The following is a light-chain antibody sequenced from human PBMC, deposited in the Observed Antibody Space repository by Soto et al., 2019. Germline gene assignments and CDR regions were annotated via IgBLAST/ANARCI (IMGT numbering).Light chain of an antibody. CDR2: GAS. V-gene: IGKV1-12*01. CDR3: QQSNTFLALS. J-gene: IGKJ4*01. Sequence: DIQLTQSPSFLSASVGDRVTITCRASQGISSYLAWYQQKPGKAPKILIYGASNLQSGVPSRFSGSGSGTDFTLTINSLQPEDFGTYYCQQSNTFLALSFGGGTKVDIK. CDR1: QGISSY.